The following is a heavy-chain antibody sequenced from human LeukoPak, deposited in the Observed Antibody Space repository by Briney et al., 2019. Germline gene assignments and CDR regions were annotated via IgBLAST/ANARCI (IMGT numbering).Heavy chain of an antibody. CDR2: IIPIFGTA. V-gene: IGHV1-69*13. Sequence: SVKVSCKASGGTFSSYAISWVRQASGQGLEWMGGIIPIFGTANYAQKFQGRVTITADESTSTAYMELSSLRSEDTAVYYCASSPQSLIAAAGTEYFQHWGQGTLVTVSS. CDR1: GGTFSSYA. J-gene: IGHJ1*01. D-gene: IGHD6-13*01. CDR3: ASSPQSLIAAAGTEYFQH.